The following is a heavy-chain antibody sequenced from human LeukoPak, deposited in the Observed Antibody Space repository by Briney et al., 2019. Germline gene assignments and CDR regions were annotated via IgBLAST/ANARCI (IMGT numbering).Heavy chain of an antibody. CDR3: ARVASGGSRGYYFDY. CDR2: INPNSGGR. D-gene: IGHD2-15*01. J-gene: IGHJ4*02. CDR1: GCTFTGYY. Sequence: ASVKVSCKASGCTFTGYYMHWVRQAPGQGLEWMGWINPNSGGRNYAQKFQGRVTMTRDTSISTAYMELSRLRSDDTAVYYCARVASGGSRGYYFDYWGQGTLVTVSS. V-gene: IGHV1-2*02.